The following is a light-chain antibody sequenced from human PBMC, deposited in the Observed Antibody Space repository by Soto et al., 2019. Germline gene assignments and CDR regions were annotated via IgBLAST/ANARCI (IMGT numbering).Light chain of an antibody. CDR3: QVWDGSSEHVV. CDR2: DDS. J-gene: IGLJ2*01. V-gene: IGLV3-21*02. CDR1: NIESKS. Sequence: SYELTQPPSVSVAPGQTAMITCAGNNIESKSVHWYQQKPGQAPVLVVHDDSDRPSGIPERFSGSKSGNMATLTISRVEAGDEADYYCQVWDGSSEHVVFGGGTKVTVL.